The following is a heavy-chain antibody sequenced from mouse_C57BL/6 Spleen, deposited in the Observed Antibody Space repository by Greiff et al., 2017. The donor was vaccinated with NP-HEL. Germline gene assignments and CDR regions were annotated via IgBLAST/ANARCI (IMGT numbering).Heavy chain of an antibody. CDR2: ISSGSSTI. V-gene: IGHV5-17*01. J-gene: IGHJ3*01. Sequence: EVKLMESGGGLVKPGGSLKLSCAASGFTFSDYGMHWVRQAPEKGLEWVAYISSGSSTIYYADTVKGRFTISRDNAKNTLFLQMTSLRSEDTAMYYCARDPGAYWGQGTLVTVSA. CDR3: ARDPGAY. CDR1: GFTFSDYG.